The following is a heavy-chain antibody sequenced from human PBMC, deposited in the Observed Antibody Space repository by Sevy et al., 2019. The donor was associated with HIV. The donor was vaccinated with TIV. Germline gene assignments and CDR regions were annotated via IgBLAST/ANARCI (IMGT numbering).Heavy chain of an antibody. CDR3: ATHAGIAAAGRVFDY. V-gene: IGHV3-72*01. D-gene: IGHD6-13*01. CDR1: GFTFSDHY. Sequence: GGSLRLSCAASGFTFSDHYMEWVRQAPGKGLEWVGRTRNKADSYTTEYAASVKGRFTISRDDSKNSLFLQMNSLKTEDTAVYYCATHAGIAAAGRVFDYWGQGTLVTVSS. CDR2: TRNKADSYTT. J-gene: IGHJ4*02.